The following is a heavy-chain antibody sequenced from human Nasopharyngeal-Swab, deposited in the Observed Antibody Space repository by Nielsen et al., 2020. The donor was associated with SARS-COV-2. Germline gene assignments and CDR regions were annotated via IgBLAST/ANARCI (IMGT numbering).Heavy chain of an antibody. CDR1: GFTFSSYG. D-gene: IGHD4-17*01. CDR3: AGGQGTVTTYYYYGMDV. V-gene: IGHV3-33*01. Sequence: GGSLRLSCAASGFTFSSYGMHWVRQAPGKGLGGGAVIWYDGSNKYYADSVKGRFTISRDNSKNTLYLQMNSLRAEDTAVYYCAGGQGTVTTYYYYGMDVWGQGTTVTVSS. J-gene: IGHJ6*02. CDR2: IWYDGSNK.